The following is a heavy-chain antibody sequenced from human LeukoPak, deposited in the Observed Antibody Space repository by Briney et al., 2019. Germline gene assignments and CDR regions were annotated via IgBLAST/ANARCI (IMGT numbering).Heavy chain of an antibody. J-gene: IGHJ4*02. CDR1: GYTFTSYY. CDR3: ARAGYDYVWGSYRYPGHFDY. Sequence: ASVKVSCKASGYTFTSYYMHWVRQAPGQGLEWMGIINPSGGSTSYAQKFQGGVTMTRDTSTSTVYMELSSLRSEDTAVYYCARAGYDYVWGSYRYPGHFDYWGQGTLVTVSS. V-gene: IGHV1-46*01. CDR2: INPSGGST. D-gene: IGHD3-16*02.